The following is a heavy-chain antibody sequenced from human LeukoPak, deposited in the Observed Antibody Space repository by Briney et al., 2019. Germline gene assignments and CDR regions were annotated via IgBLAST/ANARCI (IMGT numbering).Heavy chain of an antibody. J-gene: IGHJ3*02. Sequence: GGSLRLSCAASGFTFSSYAMSSVRQAPGKGLEWVSAISGSGGSTYYADSVKGRFTISRDNSKNTLYLQMNSLRGEDTAVYYCAKEGYDILTAESHDAFDIWGQGTMVTVSS. CDR3: AKEGYDILTAESHDAFDI. CDR2: ISGSGGST. D-gene: IGHD3-9*01. CDR1: GFTFSSYA. V-gene: IGHV3-23*01.